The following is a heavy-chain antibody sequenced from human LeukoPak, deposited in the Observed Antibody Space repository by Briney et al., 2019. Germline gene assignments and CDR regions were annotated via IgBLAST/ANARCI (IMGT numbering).Heavy chain of an antibody. Sequence: GGSLRLSCAASGFTFSSYSMNWVRQAPGEGLEWVPSISSSSSYIYYADSVKGRFTISRDNAKNSLYLQMNSLRAEDTAVYYCARDRAYYYDSSSTNFDYWGQGTLVTVSS. D-gene: IGHD3-22*01. CDR2: ISSSSSYI. V-gene: IGHV3-21*01. J-gene: IGHJ4*02. CDR3: ARDRAYYYDSSSTNFDY. CDR1: GFTFSSYS.